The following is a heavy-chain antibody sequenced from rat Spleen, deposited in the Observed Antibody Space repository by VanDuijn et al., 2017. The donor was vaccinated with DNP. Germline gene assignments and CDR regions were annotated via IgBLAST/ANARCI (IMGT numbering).Heavy chain of an antibody. Sequence: EVQLVESGGDLVQPGRSLKLSCKVSGFTFNNYWMAWIRQVPGKGLEWIASIASSGGNTFYLDSVKGRFTVSRDNSRNALYLQMNSLRSEDTATYYCSTEGTILRIVTAWFAYWGQGVMVTVSS. CDR1: GFTFNNYW. CDR2: IASSGGNT. CDR3: STEGTILRIVTAWFAY. J-gene: IGHJ2*01. D-gene: IGHD1-6*01. V-gene: IGHV5-31*01.